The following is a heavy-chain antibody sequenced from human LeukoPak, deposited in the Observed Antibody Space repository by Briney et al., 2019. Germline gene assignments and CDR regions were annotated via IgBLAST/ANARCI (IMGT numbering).Heavy chain of an antibody. Sequence: SQTLTLTCAISGDSVSSNTAAWNWIRQSPSRGLEWLGRTYYRSKWHNDYVVSKESRITINPDTSKNQVSLQLNSVTPEDTAVYYCARQYSSGWSYYYGLDVWGQGTTVTVSS. CDR3: ARQYSSGWSYYYGLDV. V-gene: IGHV6-1*01. CDR1: GDSVSSNTAA. J-gene: IGHJ6*02. CDR2: TYYRSKWHN. D-gene: IGHD6-19*01.